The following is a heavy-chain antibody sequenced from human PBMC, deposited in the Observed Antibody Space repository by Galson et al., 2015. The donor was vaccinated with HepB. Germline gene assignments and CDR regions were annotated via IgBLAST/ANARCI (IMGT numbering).Heavy chain of an antibody. J-gene: IGHJ4*02. D-gene: IGHD1-26*01. CDR1: GYTFSTYW. V-gene: IGHV5-51*01. CDR2: IWPGDSDT. CDR3: ARRAVGATSFFDY. Sequence: QSGAEVKKPGESLRISCKGSGYTFSTYWISWVRQMPGKGLEWMGIIWPGDSDTRYSPSFQGQVTISADKSTSTAYLQWSSLKASDTAMYYCARRAVGATSFFDYWGQGTLVTVSS.